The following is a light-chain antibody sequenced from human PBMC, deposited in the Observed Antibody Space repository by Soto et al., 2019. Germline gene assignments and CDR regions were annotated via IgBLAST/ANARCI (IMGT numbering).Light chain of an antibody. CDR2: DAS. Sequence: DIQMTQSPSSLSVSVGDTVTITCQARQDIDNYLNWYQQKPGQAPRLLIYDASYLETGVPSRFSGRGSGPDFTFTIPSLQPEDISTYYCQHDDRLTPYTLGQGTKLELK. CDR3: QHDDRLTPYT. CDR1: QDIDNY. J-gene: IGKJ2*01. V-gene: IGKV1-33*01.